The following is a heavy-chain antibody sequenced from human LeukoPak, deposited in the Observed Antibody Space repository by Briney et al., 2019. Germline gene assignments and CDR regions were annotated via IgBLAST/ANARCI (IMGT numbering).Heavy chain of an antibody. V-gene: IGHV1-46*01. CDR2: INPSGGST. J-gene: IGHJ4*02. Sequence: GASVKVSCKASGYTFTSYYMHWVRQAPGQGLEWMGIINPSGGSTSYAQKFQGRVTMTRDTSTSTVYMELSSLRSEDTAVYYCARDNGQWELLYYFDYWGQGTLVTVSS. CDR1: GYTFTSYY. CDR3: ARDNGQWELLYYFDY. D-gene: IGHD1-26*01.